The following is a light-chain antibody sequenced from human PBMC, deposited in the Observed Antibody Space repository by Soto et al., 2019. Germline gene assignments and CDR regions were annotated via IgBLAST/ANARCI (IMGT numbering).Light chain of an antibody. CDR1: QSINSY. J-gene: IGKJ1*01. CDR3: QQRKDWPT. V-gene: IGKV3-11*01. Sequence: EIVLTQSPATLSLSPGERATLSCRASQSINSYLAWYQQKTGQAPRLLIYDASNRAAGIPARFSGRGSGTDFNLPISSLEPEDFALYYCQQRKDWPTFGQGTTVEIK. CDR2: DAS.